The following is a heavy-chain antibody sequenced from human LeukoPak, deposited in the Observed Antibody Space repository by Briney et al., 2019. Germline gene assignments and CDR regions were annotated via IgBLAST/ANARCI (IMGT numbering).Heavy chain of an antibody. Sequence: SETLSLTCAVYSGSFSGYYWSWIRQPPGKGLEWIGEINHSGSTNYNPSHKSRVTMSVDTSKNQFSLKLSSVTAADTAVYYCARVGAVKVFDYWGQGTLVTVSS. J-gene: IGHJ4*02. V-gene: IGHV4-34*01. D-gene: IGHD4-17*01. CDR3: ARVGAVKVFDY. CDR2: INHSGST. CDR1: SGSFSGYY.